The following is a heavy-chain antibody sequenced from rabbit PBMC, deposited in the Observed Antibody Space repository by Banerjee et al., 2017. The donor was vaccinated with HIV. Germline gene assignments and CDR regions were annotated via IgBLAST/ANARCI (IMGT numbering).Heavy chain of an antibody. J-gene: IGHJ4*01. D-gene: IGHD7-1*01. CDR3: ARDLAAVTGWNFGL. CDR2: INTSSGNT. CDR1: GSDISSNA. V-gene: IGHV1S45*01. Sequence: QEQLEESGGGLVQPEGSLTLTCTASGSDISSNAMCWVRQAPGKGLELIACINTSSGNTVYANWAKGRFTISRTSSTTVTLQMTSLTGADTATYFCARDLAAVTGWNFGLWGPGTLSPS.